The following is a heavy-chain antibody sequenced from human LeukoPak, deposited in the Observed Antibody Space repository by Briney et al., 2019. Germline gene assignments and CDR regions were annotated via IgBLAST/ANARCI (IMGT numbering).Heavy chain of an antibody. CDR3: ARHLSGVTGYTYGRGIDY. CDR2: INVDGRST. V-gene: IGHV3-74*01. CDR1: GFIFNKYW. J-gene: IGHJ4*02. D-gene: IGHD5-18*01. Sequence: PGGSLRLSCAASGFIFNKYWMHWVRQAPGKGLVWVSRINVDGRSTSYADSVKGRFTVSRDNAKNSLYLQMISLRAEDTAVYCCARHLSGVTGYTYGRGIDYWGQGTLVTVSS.